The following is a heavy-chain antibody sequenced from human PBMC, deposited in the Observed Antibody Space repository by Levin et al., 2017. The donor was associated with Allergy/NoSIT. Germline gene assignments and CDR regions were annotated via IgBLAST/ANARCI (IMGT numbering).Heavy chain of an antibody. CDR2: INPNSGGT. CDR3: GKGGETYYYYGMDV. J-gene: IGHJ6*02. Sequence: PGESLKISCKTSGYTFADYYIHWVRQAPGQGLEWMGWINPNSGGTNYAPTLQGRVTMTRDKSITTAYMELSGLTSDDTAVYYCGKGGETYYYYGMDVWGQGTSVTFSS. D-gene: IGHD4-17*01. CDR1: GYTFADYY. V-gene: IGHV1-2*02.